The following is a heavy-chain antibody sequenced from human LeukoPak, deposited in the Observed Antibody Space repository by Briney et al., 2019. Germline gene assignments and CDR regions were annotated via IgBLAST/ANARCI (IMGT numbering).Heavy chain of an antibody. V-gene: IGHV4-59*01. J-gene: IGHJ4*02. D-gene: IGHD1-26*01. CDR3: ARVFGSRNAFDY. CDR2: IYYTGST. Sequence: KSSETLSLTCTVSGGSLSNYYWSWVRQPPGKGLEWIGYIYYTGSTNYNPSLKSRVTISVDTSKNQFSLKLTSVTAADAAVYYCARVFGSRNAFDYWGQGTLLTASS. CDR1: GGSLSNYY.